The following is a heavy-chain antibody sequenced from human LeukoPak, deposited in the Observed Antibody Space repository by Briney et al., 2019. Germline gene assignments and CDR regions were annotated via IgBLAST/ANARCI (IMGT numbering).Heavy chain of an antibody. V-gene: IGHV4-59*01. CDR3: ARESPVVQAGQYFYYYMDV. CDR1: GGSISNYY. J-gene: IGHJ6*03. D-gene: IGHD2-2*01. Sequence: KPSETLSLTCTVSGGSISNYYWSWIRQPPGKGLEWIGYIYYSGSTNYNPSLKSRVTISVDTSKNQFSLKLSSVTAADTAVYYCARESPVVQAGQYFYYYMDVWGKGTTVTVSS. CDR2: IYYSGST.